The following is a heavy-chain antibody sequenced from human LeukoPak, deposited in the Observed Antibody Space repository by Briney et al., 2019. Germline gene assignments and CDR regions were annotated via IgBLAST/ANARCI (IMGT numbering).Heavy chain of an antibody. V-gene: IGHV1-2*02. J-gene: IGHJ4*02. CDR1: GYTFTVYS. CDR3: ATGFGTNHQYGDYVRFDY. Sequence: GASVKVSCKASGYTFTVYSMHWVRQAPGQGLEWMGWINPNSGDTKYSQNFQGRVTMSWDTSISTAYMELRSLRSDDTAVYYCATGFGTNHQYGDYVRFDYWGQGTLVTVSS. CDR2: INPNSGDT. D-gene: IGHD4-17*01.